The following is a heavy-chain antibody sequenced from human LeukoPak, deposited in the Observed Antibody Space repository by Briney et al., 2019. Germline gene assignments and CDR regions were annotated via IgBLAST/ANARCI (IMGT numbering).Heavy chain of an antibody. Sequence: TASETLSLTCAVSGGSNSGNYWSWIRQPPGKGLEWIGYIYYIGSTNYNPSLKSRVTMSVDTSKNQFSLKLNSVTAADTAVYYCARENYYGMGVWGQGTTVIVSS. V-gene: IGHV4-59*01. CDR1: GGSNSGNY. CDR3: ARENYYGMGV. CDR2: IYYIGST. J-gene: IGHJ6*02.